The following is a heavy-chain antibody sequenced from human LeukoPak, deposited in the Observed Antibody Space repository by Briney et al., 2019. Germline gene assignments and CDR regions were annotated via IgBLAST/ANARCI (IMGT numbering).Heavy chain of an antibody. CDR2: IYSGGST. V-gene: IGHV3-66*01. D-gene: IGHD3-3*01. CDR3: ARAPAPGYYDFWSGTDASDI. CDR1: GFTVSSNY. J-gene: IGHJ3*02. Sequence: GGSLRLSCAASGFTVSSNYMSWVRQAPGKGLEWVSVIYSGGSTYYADSVKGRFTISRDNSKNTLYLQMNSLRAEDTAVYYCARAPAPGYYDFWSGTDASDIWGQGTMVTVSS.